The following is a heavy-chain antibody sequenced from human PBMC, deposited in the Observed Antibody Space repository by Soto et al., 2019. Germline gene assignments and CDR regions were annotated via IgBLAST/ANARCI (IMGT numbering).Heavy chain of an antibody. CDR1: GFTFSSYG. CDR2: IWYDGSNK. CDR3: ARDHWNDGTDYYYGMDV. D-gene: IGHD1-1*01. Sequence: QVQLVESGGGVVQPGRSLRLPCAASGFTFSSYGMHWVRQAPGKGLEWVAVIWYDGSNKYYADSVKGRFTISRDNSKNTLYLQMNSLRAEDTAVYYCARDHWNDGTDYYYGMDVWGQGTTVTVSS. J-gene: IGHJ6*02. V-gene: IGHV3-33*01.